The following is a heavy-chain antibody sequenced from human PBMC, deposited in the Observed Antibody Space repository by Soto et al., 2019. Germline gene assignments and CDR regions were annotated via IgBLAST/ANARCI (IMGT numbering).Heavy chain of an antibody. Sequence: PGGSLRLSCAVSGFTVSNNYMSWVRQAPGKGLEWVAVIWYDGSNKYYADSVKGRFTISRDNSKNTLYLQMNSLRAEDTAVYYCARDLPRIAVAGRVGYWGQGTLVTVSS. D-gene: IGHD6-19*01. V-gene: IGHV3-33*08. CDR1: GFTVSNNY. CDR3: ARDLPRIAVAGRVGY. CDR2: IWYDGSNK. J-gene: IGHJ4*02.